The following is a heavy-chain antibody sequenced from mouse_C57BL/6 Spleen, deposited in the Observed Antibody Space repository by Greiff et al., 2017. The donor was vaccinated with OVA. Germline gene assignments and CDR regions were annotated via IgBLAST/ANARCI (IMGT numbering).Heavy chain of an antibody. CDR3: ARLLTGTMDY. CDR1: GFTFSDYG. V-gene: IGHV5-17*01. J-gene: IGHJ4*01. D-gene: IGHD4-1*01. Sequence: EVKLVESGGGLVKPGGSLKLSCAASGFTFSDYGMHWVRQAPEKGLEWVAYISSGSSTIYYADTVKGRFTISRDNAKNTLFLQMTSLRSEDTAMYYCARLLTGTMDYWGQGTSVTVSS. CDR2: ISSGSSTI.